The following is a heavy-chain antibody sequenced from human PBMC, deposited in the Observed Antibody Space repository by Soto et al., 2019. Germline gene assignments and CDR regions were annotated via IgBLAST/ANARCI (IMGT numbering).Heavy chain of an antibody. J-gene: IGHJ6*02. D-gene: IGHD2-2*01. CDR2: IIPIFGTA. Sequence: QVQLVQSGAEVKKPRSSVKVSCKASGGTFSSYAISWVRQAPGQGLEWMGGIIPIFGTANYAQKFQGRVTITADESTSTAYMELSSLRSEYTAVYYCARGRDVWAAANYGMDVWGQGTTVTVSS. V-gene: IGHV1-69*12. CDR3: ARGRDVWAAANYGMDV. CDR1: GGTFSSYA.